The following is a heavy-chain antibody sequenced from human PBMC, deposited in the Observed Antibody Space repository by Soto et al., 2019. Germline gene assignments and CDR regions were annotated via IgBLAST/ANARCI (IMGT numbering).Heavy chain of an antibody. CDR2: IYLGDSDT. CDR3: ARQTYCSSTSCYTVDS. CDR1: GYSFTIYW. Sequence: GESLKISCKGSGYSFTIYWIGWVRQMPGKGLEWMGIIYLGDSDTRYSPSFQGQVTISADKSISTAYLQWSSLKASDTAMYYCARQTYCSSTSCYTVDSWGQGTLVTVSS. J-gene: IGHJ4*02. V-gene: IGHV5-51*01. D-gene: IGHD2-2*02.